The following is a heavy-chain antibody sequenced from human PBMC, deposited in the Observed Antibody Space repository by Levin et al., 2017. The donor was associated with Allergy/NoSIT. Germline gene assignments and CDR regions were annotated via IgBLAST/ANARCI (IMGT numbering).Heavy chain of an antibody. D-gene: IGHD3/OR15-3a*01. CDR3: ARGTDDFDL. Sequence: GESLKISCAASGFTFSTYAMSWVRQAPGKGLEWVSVISHIGDSTHYTDSVKGRFTILRANSKSTLYLQMNSLRGDDTAVYYCARGTDDFDLWGQGTLVIVSS. CDR1: GFTFSTYA. CDR2: ISHIGDST. V-gene: IGHV3-23*01. J-gene: IGHJ4*02.